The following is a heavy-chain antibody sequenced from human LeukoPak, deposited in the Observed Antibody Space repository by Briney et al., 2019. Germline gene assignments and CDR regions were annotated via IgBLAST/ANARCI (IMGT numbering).Heavy chain of an antibody. CDR3: ARGRAYYYDSSGFPPFDY. CDR2: IYYSGST. J-gene: IGHJ4*02. D-gene: IGHD3-22*01. Sequence: PSETLSLSCTVSGGSISSGGYYWSWIRQHPGQGLEWIGYIYYSGSTYYNPSLKSRVTISVDTSKNQFSLKLSSVTAADTAVYYCARGRAYYYDSSGFPPFDYWGQGTLVTVSS. V-gene: IGHV4-31*03. CDR1: GGSISSGGYY.